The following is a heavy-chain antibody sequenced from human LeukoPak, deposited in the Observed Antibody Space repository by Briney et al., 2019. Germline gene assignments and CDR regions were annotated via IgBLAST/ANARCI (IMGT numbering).Heavy chain of an antibody. CDR1: GGSISSSSYY. D-gene: IGHD6-6*01. CDR3: ARVDPDSSSTLEVFDY. J-gene: IGHJ4*02. Sequence: SETLSLTCTVSGGSISSSSYYWGWIRQPPGKGLEWIGYIYYSGSTYYNPSLKSRVTISVDTSKNQFSLKLSSVTAADTAVYYCARVDPDSSSTLEVFDYWGQGTLVTVSS. V-gene: IGHV4-39*07. CDR2: IYYSGST.